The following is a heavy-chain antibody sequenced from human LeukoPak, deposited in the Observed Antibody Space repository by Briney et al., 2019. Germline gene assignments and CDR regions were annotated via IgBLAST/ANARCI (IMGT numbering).Heavy chain of an antibody. CDR1: GFTVSSNY. D-gene: IGHD4-17*01. CDR2: ISSSSSYI. V-gene: IGHV3-21*01. Sequence: PGGSLSLSCAASGFTVSSNYMSWVRQAPGKGLEWVSSISSSSSYIYYADSVKGRFTISRDNAKNSLYLQMNSLRAEDTAVYFCAREHYGDYYFDYWGQGTLVTVSS. J-gene: IGHJ4*02. CDR3: AREHYGDYYFDY.